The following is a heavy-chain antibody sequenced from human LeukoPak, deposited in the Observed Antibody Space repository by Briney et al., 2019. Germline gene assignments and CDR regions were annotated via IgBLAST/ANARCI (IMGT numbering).Heavy chain of an antibody. CDR1: GFAFGDYA. Sequence: GGSLRLYCTTSGFAFGDYALSWVRQAPGKGLEWIAFIRSKRFGGTIEYAASVKGRFTISRDDSISTAYLQMNSLRPEDTAVYYCARSIVVVTYYLDYWGQGTLVTVSS. J-gene: IGHJ4*02. V-gene: IGHV3-49*04. CDR2: IRSKRFGGTI. CDR3: ARSIVVVTYYLDY. D-gene: IGHD2-21*02.